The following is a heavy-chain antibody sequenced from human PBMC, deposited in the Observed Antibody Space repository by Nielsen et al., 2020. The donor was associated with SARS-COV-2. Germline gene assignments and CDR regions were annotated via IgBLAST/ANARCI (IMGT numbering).Heavy chain of an antibody. D-gene: IGHD3-9*01. Sequence: SLKISCAASGFTFNDYAMHWVRQAPGKGLQWVSGISWNSYGIGYADSVKGRFTISRDNAKNSLYLQMNSLRAEDTALYYCASPHILTGFGYWGQGTTVTVSS. CDR3: ASPHILTGFGY. V-gene: IGHV3-9*01. CDR1: GFTFNDYA. J-gene: IGHJ6*02. CDR2: ISWNSYGI.